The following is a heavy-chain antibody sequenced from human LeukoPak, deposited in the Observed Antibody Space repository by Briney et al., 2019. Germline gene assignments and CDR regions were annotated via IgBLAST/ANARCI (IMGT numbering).Heavy chain of an antibody. D-gene: IGHD3-3*01. Sequence: PGGSLRLSCAASGFTFSSYSMNWVRQAPGKGLEWVSSISSSSSYIYYADSVKGRFTISRDNAKNSLYLQMNSLRAEDTAVYYCAREGSISPPDAFDIWGQGTMVTVSS. J-gene: IGHJ3*02. CDR1: GFTFSSYS. V-gene: IGHV3-21*01. CDR2: ISSSSSYI. CDR3: AREGSISPPDAFDI.